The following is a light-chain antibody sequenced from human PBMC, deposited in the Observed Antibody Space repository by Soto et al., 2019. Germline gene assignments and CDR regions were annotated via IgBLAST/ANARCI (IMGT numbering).Light chain of an antibody. Sequence: EIVMTQSPATLSVSPGERATLSCRASQSVSSNLAWYQQKPGQAPRLLIYGALSRATGIPARFSGSGSGTEFTLTISSLQSEDFAVYYCQQYNKWPWTFGLGTKVEIK. CDR3: QQYNKWPWT. CDR1: QSVSSN. J-gene: IGKJ1*01. V-gene: IGKV3-15*01. CDR2: GAL.